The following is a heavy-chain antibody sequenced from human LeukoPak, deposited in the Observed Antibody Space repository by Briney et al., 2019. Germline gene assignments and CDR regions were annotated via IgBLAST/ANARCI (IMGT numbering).Heavy chain of an antibody. CDR2: ISYDGSNK. Sequence: PGGSLRLSCAASGFTFSSYGMHWVRQAPGKGLEWVAVISYDGSNKHYADSVKGRFTISRDNSKNTLYLQMNSLRAENTAVYYCAKVYGDYGYYYYGMDVWGQGTTVTVSS. J-gene: IGHJ6*02. D-gene: IGHD4-17*01. CDR3: AKVYGDYGYYYYGMDV. CDR1: GFTFSSYG. V-gene: IGHV3-30*18.